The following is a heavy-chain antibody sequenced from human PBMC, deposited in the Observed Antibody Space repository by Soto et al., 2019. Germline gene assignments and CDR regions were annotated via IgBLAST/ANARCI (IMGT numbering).Heavy chain of an antibody. CDR2: MNTNTNTT. CDR3: AREVVETSSLWLDP. CDR1: GYTFTSYY. V-gene: IGHV1-2*02. J-gene: IGHJ5*02. Sequence: ASGKVSCKASGYTFTSYYMHWVRQAPGQGLEWIGWMNTNTNTTDSAEVFEGRVSLTWDTSISTAYMQLNSLKIDDTAVYYCAREVVETSSLWLDPWGQGTLVTVSS. D-gene: IGHD6-6*01.